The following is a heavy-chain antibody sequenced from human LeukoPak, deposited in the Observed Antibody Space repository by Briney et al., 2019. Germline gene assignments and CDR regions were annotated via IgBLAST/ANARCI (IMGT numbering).Heavy chain of an antibody. CDR2: IKQDASEK. CDR3: ARDLSCSLSGYDY. D-gene: IGHD3-3*01. J-gene: IGHJ4*02. V-gene: IGHV3-7*01. Sequence: PGGSLRLSCAASGFTFSSYWMTWVRQAPGKGLEWVANIKQDASEKFYVDSVKGRFTISRDNAKNSLYLQMNSLRAEDTAVYYCARDLSCSLSGYDYWGQGTLVTVSS. CDR1: GFTFSSYW.